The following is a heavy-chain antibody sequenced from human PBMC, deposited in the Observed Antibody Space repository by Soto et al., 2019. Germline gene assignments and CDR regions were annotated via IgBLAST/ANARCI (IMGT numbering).Heavy chain of an antibody. CDR3: ARSRTAFYRYYLDS. CDR2: ISGSGGAT. CDR1: GFTLKDCA. Sequence: GGSLRLSCSTSGFTLKDCAISCVRQAPGKGLEWFSGISGSGGATYYTDSVEGRFTISKDVSKNTVSLQMAGLRVDDTAVYYCARSRTAFYRYYLDSWGQGALVNVSS. D-gene: IGHD2-21*02. J-gene: IGHJ4*02. V-gene: IGHV3-23*01.